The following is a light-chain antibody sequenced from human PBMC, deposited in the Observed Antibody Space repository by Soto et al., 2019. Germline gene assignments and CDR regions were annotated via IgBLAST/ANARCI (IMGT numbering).Light chain of an antibody. J-gene: IGKJ4*01. Sequence: DIVMTQSPLSLPVTPGEPASISCRSSQSLLHSNGYNYLDWYLQKPGQSPQLLIYLGSSRASGVPDRFSGSGSGTDFTLTISRVEAEDVGVYYCMQDLQTPLTFGGGTMVEIK. CDR1: QSLLHSNGYNY. V-gene: IGKV2-28*01. CDR3: MQDLQTPLT. CDR2: LGS.